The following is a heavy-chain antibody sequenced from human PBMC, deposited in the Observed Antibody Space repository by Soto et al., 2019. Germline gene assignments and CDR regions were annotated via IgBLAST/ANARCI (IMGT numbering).Heavy chain of an antibody. J-gene: IGHJ6*02. CDR1: GYTFTSYG. V-gene: IGHV1-3*01. CDR3: ARDXNDSSAYYHHYYYGMDV. D-gene: IGHD3-22*01. Sequence: GASVKVSCKASGYTFTSYGIHWVRQAPGQRLEWTGWINAGNGNTKYSEKFQGRVTITRDTSASTAYLELSSLRSEDTAVYYCARDXNDSSAYYHHYYYGMDVWGQGTTVTVSS. CDR2: INAGNGNT.